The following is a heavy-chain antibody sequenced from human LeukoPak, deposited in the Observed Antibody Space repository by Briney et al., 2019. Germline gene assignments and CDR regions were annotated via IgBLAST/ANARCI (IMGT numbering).Heavy chain of an antibody. D-gene: IGHD3-3*01. V-gene: IGHV4-4*07. CDR1: GGSISSYY. Sequence: SSETLSLTCTVSGGSISSYYWSWIRQPAGKGLEWIGRIYTSGSTNYNPSLKSRVTMSVDTSKNQFSLKLSSVTAADTAVYYCARERDYDFWSGFDYWGQGTLVTVSS. J-gene: IGHJ4*02. CDR2: IYTSGST. CDR3: ARERDYDFWSGFDY.